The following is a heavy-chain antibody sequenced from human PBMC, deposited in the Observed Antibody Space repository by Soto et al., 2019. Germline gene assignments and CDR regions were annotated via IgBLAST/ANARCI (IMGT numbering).Heavy chain of an antibody. Sequence: ASVKVSCKASGYTFTSYDINWVRQATGQGLEWMGWMNPNSGNTGYAQKFQGRVTMTRNTSISTAYMELSSLRSEDTAVYYCARGAQNLGFGEFWRRYNWFDPWGQGTLVTVSS. CDR2: MNPNSGNT. CDR1: GYTFTSYD. V-gene: IGHV1-8*01. D-gene: IGHD3-10*01. J-gene: IGHJ5*02. CDR3: ARGAQNLGFGEFWRRYNWFDP.